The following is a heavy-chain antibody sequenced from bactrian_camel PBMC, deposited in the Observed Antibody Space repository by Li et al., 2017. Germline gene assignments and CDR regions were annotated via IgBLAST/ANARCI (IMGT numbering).Heavy chain of an antibody. V-gene: IGHV3S53*01. CDR2: VDSEGNT. J-gene: IGHJ4*01. CDR1: GYTVSGNC. D-gene: IGHD4*01. Sequence: HVQLVESGGGSVEAGGSLRLSCVASGYTVSGNCMGWFRQAPGKEREGVAAVDSEGNTSYVESVKGRFTISQDNARTTLYLQMDSLKPEDTAVYYCAGDAERPDPNIGWYGGATVGCWTQGTQVTVS.